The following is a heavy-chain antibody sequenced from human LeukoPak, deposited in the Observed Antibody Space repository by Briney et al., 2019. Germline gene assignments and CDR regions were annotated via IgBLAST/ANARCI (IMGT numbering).Heavy chain of an antibody. CDR3: TTDLRRTYRDSSGYLLSDY. CDR1: GFTFSSVW. Sequence: PGGSLRLSCAASGFTFSSVWMSWVRQAPGKGLEWVGRIKSKIDGGTTDYAAPVKGRFTISRDDSENTLYLQMNSLKTEDTAVYYCTTDLRRTYRDSSGYLLSDYWGQGTLATVSS. CDR2: IKSKIDGGTT. J-gene: IGHJ4*02. V-gene: IGHV3-15*01. D-gene: IGHD3-22*01.